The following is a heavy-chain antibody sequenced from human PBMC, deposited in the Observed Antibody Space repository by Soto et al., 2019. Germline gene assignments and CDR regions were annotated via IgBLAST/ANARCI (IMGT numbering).Heavy chain of an antibody. CDR3: ARWTPGLIRRWFDP. D-gene: IGHD2-15*01. Sequence: QVQLVQSGAEVKKPGSSVKVSCKASGGTFSSYAISWVRQAPGLGLEWMGGIIPIFGTANYAQKVQGRVTITADKSTSTAYMELSSLRSDDTAVYYCARWTPGLIRRWFDPWGQGTLVTVSS. CDR2: IIPIFGTA. CDR1: GGTFSSYA. J-gene: IGHJ5*02. V-gene: IGHV1-69*06.